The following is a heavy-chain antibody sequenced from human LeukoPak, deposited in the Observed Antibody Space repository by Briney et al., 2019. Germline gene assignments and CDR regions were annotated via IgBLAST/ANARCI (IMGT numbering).Heavy chain of an antibody. CDR3: ARMCGSTYYYGMDV. V-gene: IGHV4-59*01. Sequence: SETLSLTCTASGGSISSYYWSWIRQPPGKGLEWIGYIYYSGSTDYNPSLKSRVTISVDTSKNQFSLKLNPVTAADTAVYYCARMCGSTYYYGMDVWGQGTTVTVSS. D-gene: IGHD6-13*01. CDR2: IYYSGST. CDR1: GGSISSYY. J-gene: IGHJ6*02.